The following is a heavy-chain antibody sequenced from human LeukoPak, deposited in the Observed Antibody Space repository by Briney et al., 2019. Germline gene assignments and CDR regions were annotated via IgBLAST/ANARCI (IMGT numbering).Heavy chain of an antibody. CDR3: ARDQVVMITFGGVIEQRYYGMDV. CDR1: GGSFSDDY. D-gene: IGHD3-16*02. CDR2: INHSGST. V-gene: IGHV4-34*01. Sequence: SETLSLACAVYGGSFSDDYCSWIRQTPGKGLEYIGEINHSGSTNYNPPLKSRVTISVDTSKNQFSLKLSSVTAAETAVYYCARDQVVMITFGGVIEQRYYGMDVWGQGTTVTVSS. J-gene: IGHJ6*02.